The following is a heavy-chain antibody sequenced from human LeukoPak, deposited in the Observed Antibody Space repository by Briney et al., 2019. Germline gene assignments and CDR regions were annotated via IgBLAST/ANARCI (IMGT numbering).Heavy chain of an antibody. J-gene: IGHJ4*02. CDR2: IYPGDSDT. CDR1: GYSFTSYW. V-gene: IGHV5-51*01. CDR3: ATQKPYYYDSSGYFDY. Sequence: GESLKISCKGSGYSFTSYWIGWVRQMPGKGLEWMGIIYPGDSDTRYSPSFQCQVTISADKSISTAYLQWSSLKTSDTVMYYCATQKPYYYDSSGYFDYWGQGTLVTVSS. D-gene: IGHD3-22*01.